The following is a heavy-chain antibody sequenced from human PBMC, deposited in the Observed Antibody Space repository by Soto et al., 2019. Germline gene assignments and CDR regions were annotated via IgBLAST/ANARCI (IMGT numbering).Heavy chain of an antibody. V-gene: IGHV3-33*01. CDR2: IWRDGNSQ. CDR3: ATDAWGPEV. J-gene: IGHJ6*02. CDR1: GFRFSSYN. Sequence: QVQLVESGGGVVQPGRSLRLSCAASGFRFSSYNMHWVRQAPGKGLEWVTFIWRDGNSQSHADSVKGRFTVSRDNSKNTLYLQMDSLRGEDTAVYYCATDAWGPEVWGQGTTVTVSS. D-gene: IGHD7-27*01.